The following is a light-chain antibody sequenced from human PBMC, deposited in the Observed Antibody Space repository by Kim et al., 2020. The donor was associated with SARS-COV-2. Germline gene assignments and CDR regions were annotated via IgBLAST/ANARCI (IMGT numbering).Light chain of an antibody. Sequence: TVPETRHSSDVGGYGSVSLYQHPPGTAPKLMIYEITIRPSGVPDRFAGSKSGNTASLTISGLQAEDEADYYCCSYTSTRTRVFGGGTQLTVL. CDR1: SSDVGGYGS. J-gene: IGLJ2*01. CDR2: EIT. V-gene: IGLV2-18*02. CDR3: CSYTSTRTRV.